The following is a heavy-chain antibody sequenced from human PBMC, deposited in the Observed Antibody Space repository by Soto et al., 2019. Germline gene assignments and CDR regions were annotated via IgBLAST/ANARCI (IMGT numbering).Heavy chain of an antibody. CDR2: INPNSGGT. Sequence: ASVKVSCKAAGYTFTGYYMHWVRQAPGQGLEWMGWINPNSGGTNYAQKFQGRVTMTRDTSISTAYMELSRLRSDDTAVYYCARAAARLQFFDYWGQGTLVTVYS. J-gene: IGHJ4*02. CDR1: GYTFTGYY. CDR3: ARAAARLQFFDY. V-gene: IGHV1-2*02. D-gene: IGHD6-6*01.